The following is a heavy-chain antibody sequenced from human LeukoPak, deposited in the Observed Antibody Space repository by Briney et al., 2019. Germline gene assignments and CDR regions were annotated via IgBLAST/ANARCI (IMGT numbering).Heavy chain of an antibody. D-gene: IGHD3-22*01. CDR2: ISSSSSSI. V-gene: IGHV3-21*01. CDR3: ARASNYYYDSSGYPLDY. CDR1: RFTFSSYS. J-gene: IGHJ4*02. Sequence: GGSLRLSCAASRFTFSSYSMIWVRQAPGKGLEWVSSISSSSSSIYYADSVKGRFTISRDNAKNSLYLQMNSLRAEDTAVYYCARASNYYYDSSGYPLDYSGQGTLVTVSS.